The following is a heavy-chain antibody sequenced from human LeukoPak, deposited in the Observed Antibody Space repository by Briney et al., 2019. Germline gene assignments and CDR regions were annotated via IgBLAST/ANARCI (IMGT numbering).Heavy chain of an antibody. V-gene: IGHV3-74*01. Sequence: GGSLRLSCAASGFTFDDYAMHWVRQAPGKGLVWVSRINSDGSSTSYADSVKGRFTISRDNAKNTLYLQMNSLRAEDTAVYYCARVPGETTLDAFDIWGQGTMVTVSS. D-gene: IGHD3-10*01. CDR3: ARVPGETTLDAFDI. CDR1: GFTFDDYA. CDR2: INSDGSST. J-gene: IGHJ3*02.